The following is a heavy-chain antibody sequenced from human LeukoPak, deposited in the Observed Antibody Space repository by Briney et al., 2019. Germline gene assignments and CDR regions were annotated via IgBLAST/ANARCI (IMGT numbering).Heavy chain of an antibody. V-gene: IGHV3-9*01. CDR2: MSWNSGRI. CDR3: AKSEGSGYYYFMDV. J-gene: IGHJ6*03. Sequence: GGSLRLSCAASGFTVSTHYMTWVRQAPGKGLEWVSGMSWNSGRIGYADSVKGRFTISRDNAKNSLYLQMHSLRAEDTAFYYCAKSEGSGYYYFMDVWGKGTTVTVSS. D-gene: IGHD6-19*01. CDR1: GFTVSTHY.